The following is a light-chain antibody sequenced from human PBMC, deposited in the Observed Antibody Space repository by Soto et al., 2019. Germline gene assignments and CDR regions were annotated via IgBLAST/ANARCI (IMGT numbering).Light chain of an antibody. CDR1: QDITTY. CDR3: QQSDSLPFT. CDR2: DAS. J-gene: IGKJ4*01. V-gene: IGKV1-33*01. Sequence: DIQMTQSPSALSASVGDRVTMTCRSIQDITTYLHWYQQKSGKAPQLLIHDASNLEAGVPSRFSATGSGTDFSLTISSLQPEDFALYYCQQSDSLPFTFGGGTKVDIK.